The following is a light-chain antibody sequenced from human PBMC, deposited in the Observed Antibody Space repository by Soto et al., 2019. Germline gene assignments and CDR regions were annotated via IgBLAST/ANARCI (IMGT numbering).Light chain of an antibody. CDR2: DAS. J-gene: IGKJ4*01. Sequence: EIMLTHSPATLSFSPGERSTLSCRAGQSVSSYLAWYQQKPGQAPRLLIYDASNRATGIPARFSGSGSGTDFNLNISSLEPEDFALYYCQQRSNWPLTFGGGTKVDIK. V-gene: IGKV3-11*01. CDR1: QSVSSY. CDR3: QQRSNWPLT.